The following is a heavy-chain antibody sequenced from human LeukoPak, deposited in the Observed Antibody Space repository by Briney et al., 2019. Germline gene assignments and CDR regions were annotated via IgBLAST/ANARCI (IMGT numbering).Heavy chain of an antibody. D-gene: IGHD4-23*01. CDR1: GFSFNYYS. Sequence: GGSLRLSCAASGFSFNYYSMNWVRQAPGKGLEWVSAISDSGGSTYYADSVKGRITISRDNSKNTLYVQMNSLRAEDTAVYYCAKGQYGGNSVGALDIWGQGTMVSVSS. V-gene: IGHV3-23*01. CDR2: ISDSGGST. CDR3: AKGQYGGNSVGALDI. J-gene: IGHJ3*02.